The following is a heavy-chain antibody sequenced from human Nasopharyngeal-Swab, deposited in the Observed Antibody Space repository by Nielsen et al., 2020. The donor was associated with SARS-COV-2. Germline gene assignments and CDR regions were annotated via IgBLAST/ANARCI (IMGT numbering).Heavy chain of an antibody. V-gene: IGHV3-53*01. J-gene: IGHJ4*02. D-gene: IGHD1-1*01. Sequence: GGSLRLSCIASGFTVNSHYMNWVRQAPGKGLEWVSVIYSGGTTDYADSVKGRFTVSRDSSKNMIFLQMNSLRAEDTAVYYCTRSPSGTYGPYSCPFDYWGQGTLVTVSS. CDR3: TRSPSGTYGPYSCPFDY. CDR1: GFTVNSHY. CDR2: IYSGGTT.